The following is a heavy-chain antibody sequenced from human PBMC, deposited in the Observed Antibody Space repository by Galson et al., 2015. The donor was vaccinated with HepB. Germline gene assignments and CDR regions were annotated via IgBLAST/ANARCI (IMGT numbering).Heavy chain of an antibody. J-gene: IGHJ3*02. D-gene: IGHD3-3*01. CDR1: GFNVSSNY. CDR2: IYSGGST. V-gene: IGHV3-53*01. CDR3: AREEPDPGFWSGQISPGAFDI. Sequence: SLRLSCAASGFNVSSNYMNWVRQAPGKGLEWVSVIYSGGSTYYADSVKGRFTISRDTSKNTLYLQMNSLTAEDTAVYYCAREEPDPGFWSGQISPGAFDIWGQGTMVTVSS.